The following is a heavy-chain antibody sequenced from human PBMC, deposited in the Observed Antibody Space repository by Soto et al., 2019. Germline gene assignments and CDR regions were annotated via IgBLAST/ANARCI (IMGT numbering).Heavy chain of an antibody. Sequence: NPGGSLRLSCEASIFTFSDYYMTWIRQAPGKGLEWVSSISSRASAAYYADSVKGRFTISRDNAKNSVSLQMNSLRAEDTAVYYCARDYCSETTCPNYGMDVWGQGTMVTVSS. CDR3: ARDYCSETTCPNYGMDV. CDR2: ISSRASAA. D-gene: IGHD2-15*01. V-gene: IGHV3-11*01. CDR1: IFTFSDYY. J-gene: IGHJ6*02.